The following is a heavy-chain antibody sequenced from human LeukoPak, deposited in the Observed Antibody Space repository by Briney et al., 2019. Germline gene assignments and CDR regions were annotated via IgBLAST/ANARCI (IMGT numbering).Heavy chain of an antibody. CDR2: INSDGSST. CDR1: GFTFSSYW. Sequence: GGSLRLSCEGSGFTFSSYWMHWVRQDPGKGLEWVSRINSDGSSTSYADSVKGRFTISRDNAKNTLYLQMNSLRAEDTAVYYCARDWWFDPWGQGTLVTVSS. J-gene: IGHJ5*02. CDR3: ARDWWFDP. V-gene: IGHV3-74*01.